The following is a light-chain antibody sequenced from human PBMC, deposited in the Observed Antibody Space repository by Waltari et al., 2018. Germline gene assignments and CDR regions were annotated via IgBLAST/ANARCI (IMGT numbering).Light chain of an antibody. CDR2: EGS. CDR3: CSYAGSGTFVV. V-gene: IGLV2-23*03. CDR1: SSDVGSYNL. Sequence: QSALTQPASVSGSPGQSITISCTATSSDVGSYNLASWYQQHPGKAPKLLIYEGSPRPSGVSNRFSGSKSGNTAALTISGLQAEDEADYYCCSYAGSGTFVVVGGGTKLTVL. J-gene: IGLJ2*01.